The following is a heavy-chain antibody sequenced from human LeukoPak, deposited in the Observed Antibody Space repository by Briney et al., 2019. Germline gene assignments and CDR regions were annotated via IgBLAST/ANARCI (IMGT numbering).Heavy chain of an antibody. CDR2: ITGTSYPK. V-gene: IGHV3-21*05. J-gene: IGHJ4*02. D-gene: IGHD2-8*02. Sequence: PGGSPRLSCRASGFTFNSYSMNWVRQAPGKGLEWISYITGTSYPKMYGDSVRGRFTISRDNAQNSLYLQMNFLRAEDTAHYYCTRDGADTGFDFDYWGQGVLVAVSS. CDR1: GFTFNSYS. CDR3: TRDGADTGFDFDY.